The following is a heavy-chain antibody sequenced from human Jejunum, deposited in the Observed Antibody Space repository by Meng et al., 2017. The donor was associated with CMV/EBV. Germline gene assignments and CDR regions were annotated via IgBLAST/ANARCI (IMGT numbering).Heavy chain of an antibody. V-gene: IGHV3-23*01. Sequence: GFTFSSYAMSWVRQAPGKGLEWVSGISGSGGGTYYADSLKGRFTISRDNSKNTLYLQMNSLRAEDTAVYYCARRLVITASTYWYFDLWGRGTLVTVS. CDR3: ARRLVITASTYWYFDL. D-gene: IGHD1-20*01. J-gene: IGHJ2*01. CDR2: ISGSGGGT. CDR1: GFTFSSYA.